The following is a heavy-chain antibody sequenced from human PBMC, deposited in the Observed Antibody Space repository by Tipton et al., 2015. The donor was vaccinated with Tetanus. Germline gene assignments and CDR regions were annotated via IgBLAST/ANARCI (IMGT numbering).Heavy chain of an antibody. D-gene: IGHD3-16*01. V-gene: IGHV3-7*03. J-gene: IGHJ4*02. CDR2: INQDVSER. CDR1: GFSFASYW. CDR3: AKDGCFSLGCLGSDY. Sequence: SLRLSCAASGFSFASYWMSWVRQIPGKGLEWVANINQDVSERYYVDSVKGRFTISRDNSKNTLYLQMNSLRAEDTAVYYCAKDGCFSLGCLGSDYWGQGNLVTVSS.